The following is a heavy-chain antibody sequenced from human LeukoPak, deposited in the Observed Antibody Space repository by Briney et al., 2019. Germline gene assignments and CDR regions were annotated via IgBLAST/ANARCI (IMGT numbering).Heavy chain of an antibody. Sequence: PGGSLRLSCAASGFTFDDYAMHWVRQAPGKGLEWVSGISWNSGSIGYADSVKGRFTISRDNAKNSLYLQMNSLRAEDTALYYCAKDGDYDPFDYWGQGTLVTVSS. D-gene: IGHD3-22*01. CDR3: AKDGDYDPFDY. J-gene: IGHJ4*02. CDR2: ISWNSGSI. CDR1: GFTFDDYA. V-gene: IGHV3-9*01.